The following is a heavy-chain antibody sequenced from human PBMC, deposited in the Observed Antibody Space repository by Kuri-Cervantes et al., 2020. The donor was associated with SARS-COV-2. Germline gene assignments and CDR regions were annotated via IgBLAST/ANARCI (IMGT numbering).Heavy chain of an antibody. CDR3: ASLPSGGEAHLYYFYMDA. J-gene: IGHJ6*03. V-gene: IGHV3-21*01. D-gene: IGHD3-16*01. CDR1: GFTFTSYS. CDR2: ISSSSSQR. Sequence: GGSLRLSCAASGFTFTSYSMTWVRQAPGKGLEWVSSISSSSSQRFYVDSVKGRFTISRDNAKNSLYLQMNSLRAEDTAVYYCASLPSGGEAHLYYFYMDAWGKGTSVTVSS.